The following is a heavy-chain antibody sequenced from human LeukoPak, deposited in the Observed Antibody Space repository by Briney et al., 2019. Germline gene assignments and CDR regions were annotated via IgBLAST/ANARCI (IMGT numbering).Heavy chain of an antibody. Sequence: PSETLSLTCTVSGGSISSGGYYWSWIRQHPGKGLEWIGYIYYSGSTYYNPSLKSRVTISVDTSKNQFSLKLSSVTAADTAVYYCAARGANYYDTRGAFDIWGQGTMVTVSS. CDR1: GGSISSGGYY. D-gene: IGHD3-22*01. CDR3: AARGANYYDTRGAFDI. J-gene: IGHJ3*02. V-gene: IGHV4-31*03. CDR2: IYYSGST.